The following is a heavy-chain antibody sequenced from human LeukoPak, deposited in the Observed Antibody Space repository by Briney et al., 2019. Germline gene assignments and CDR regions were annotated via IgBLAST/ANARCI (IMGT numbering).Heavy chain of an antibody. CDR1: GGSISSGGYY. D-gene: IGHD4-17*01. CDR2: IYYSGST. J-gene: IGHJ4*02. Sequence: SETLSLTCAVSGGSISSGGYYWSWIRQHPGKGLEWIGYIYYSGSTYYNPSLKSRVTISVDTSKNQFSLKLSSVTAADTAVYYCARTSPTVYFDYWGQGTLVTVSS. CDR3: ARTSPTVYFDY. V-gene: IGHV4-31*11.